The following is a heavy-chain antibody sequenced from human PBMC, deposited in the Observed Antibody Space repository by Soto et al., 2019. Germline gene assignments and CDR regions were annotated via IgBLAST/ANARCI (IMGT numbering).Heavy chain of an antibody. CDR2: MGGSGDST. J-gene: IGHJ4*02. D-gene: IGHD6-19*01. Sequence: EVQLLESGGGLVQPGGSLRLSCAASGFTFSSYAMSWVRQAPGKGLEWVSVMGGSGDSTYYADSVKGRFTISRDNSKSTLYLQMNSLRSEDTAVYYCARRSSGWFFDYWGQGTLVTVSS. CDR1: GFTFSSYA. CDR3: ARRSSGWFFDY. V-gene: IGHV3-23*01.